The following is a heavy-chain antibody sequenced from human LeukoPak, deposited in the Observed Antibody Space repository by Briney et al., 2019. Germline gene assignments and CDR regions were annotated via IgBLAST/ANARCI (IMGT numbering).Heavy chain of an antibody. Sequence: RIYTSGSTNYNPSLKSRVTMSVDTSKNQFSLKLSSVTAADTAVYYCAREDYGGNSGGVLRYWGQGTLVTVSS. V-gene: IGHV4-4*07. D-gene: IGHD4-23*01. CDR2: IYTSGST. J-gene: IGHJ4*02. CDR3: AREDYGGNSGGVLRY.